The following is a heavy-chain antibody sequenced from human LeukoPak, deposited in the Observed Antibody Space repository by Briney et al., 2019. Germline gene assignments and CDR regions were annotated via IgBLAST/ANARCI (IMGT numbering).Heavy chain of an antibody. V-gene: IGHV4-4*07. D-gene: IGHD7-27*01. CDR2: IYTSGST. CDR3: ARAGARANWFDP. CDR1: GGSITNYY. J-gene: IGHJ5*02. Sequence: PSETLSLTCIVSGGSITNYYWSWIRQPAGKGLEWIGRIYTSGSTNYNPSLKSRVTMSVDTSKNQFSLKLSSVTAADTAVYYCARAGARANWFDPWGQGTLVTVSS.